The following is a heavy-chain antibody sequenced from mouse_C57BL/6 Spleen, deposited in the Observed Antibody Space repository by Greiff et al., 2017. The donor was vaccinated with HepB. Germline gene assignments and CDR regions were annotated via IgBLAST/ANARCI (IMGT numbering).Heavy chain of an antibody. J-gene: IGHJ2*01. V-gene: IGHV1-62-2*01. Sequence: QVQLKESGAELVKPGASVKLSCKASGYTFTKYTIHWVKQRSGQGLEWIGWFYPGSGSIKYNEKFKDKATLTADKSSSTVYMELSRLTSEDSAVYFCAKHEVGDYYGSSTGYFDYWGQGTTLTVSS. CDR2: FYPGSGSI. D-gene: IGHD1-1*01. CDR3: AKHEVGDYYGSSTGYFDY. CDR1: GYTFTKYT.